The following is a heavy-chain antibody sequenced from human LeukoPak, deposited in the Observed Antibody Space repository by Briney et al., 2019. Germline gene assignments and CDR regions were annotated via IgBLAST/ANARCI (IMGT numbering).Heavy chain of an antibody. CDR3: AKLHSTVTTDYFDY. Sequence: GGSLRLYCAASGFTFSTYTMSWVRQAPGKGLEWVSAIGGSSGYTYYADSVRGRFAISRDNSKNTLYLQMNSLRAEDTAVYYCAKLHSTVTTDYFDYWGQGTLFTVSS. V-gene: IGHV3-23*01. D-gene: IGHD4-17*01. CDR1: GFTFSTYT. J-gene: IGHJ4*02. CDR2: IGGSSGYT.